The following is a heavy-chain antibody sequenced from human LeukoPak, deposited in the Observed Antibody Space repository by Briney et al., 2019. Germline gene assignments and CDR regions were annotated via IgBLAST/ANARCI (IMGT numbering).Heavy chain of an antibody. CDR1: GFTFSSYG. D-gene: IGHD4-11*01. Sequence: GGSLRLSCAASGFTFSSYGMHWVRQAPGKGLEWVAFIRYDGSNKCYADSVKGRFTISRDSSKNTLYLQMNSLRAEDTAVYYCAKDDYSNYRPFDYWGQGTLVTVSS. CDR2: IRYDGSNK. V-gene: IGHV3-30*02. CDR3: AKDDYSNYRPFDY. J-gene: IGHJ4*02.